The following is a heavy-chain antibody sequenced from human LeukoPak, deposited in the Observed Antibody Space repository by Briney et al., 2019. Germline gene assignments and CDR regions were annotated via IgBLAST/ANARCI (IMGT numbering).Heavy chain of an antibody. D-gene: IGHD3-3*01. V-gene: IGHV4-34*01. CDR1: GGSFSGYY. CDR3: ARSPFLEWSSYFDY. J-gene: IGHJ4*02. Sequence: SETLSLTCAVYGGSFSGYYWSWIRQPPGKGLEWIGEINHSGSTNYNPSLKSRVTISVDTSKNQFSLKLSSVTAADTAVYYCARSPFLEWSSYFDYWGQGTLVTVSS. CDR2: INHSGST.